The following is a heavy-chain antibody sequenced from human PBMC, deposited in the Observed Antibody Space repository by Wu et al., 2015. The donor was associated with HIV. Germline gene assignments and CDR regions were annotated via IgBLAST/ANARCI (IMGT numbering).Heavy chain of an antibody. V-gene: IGHV1-2*02. D-gene: IGHD3-3*01. CDR2: INPNSGDT. J-gene: IGHJ6*03. CDR3: ARDKVRFLEWLSHSYYYMDV. Sequence: QVQLMQSGAEVKKPGASVKVSCKTSGYSFTGYYLHWVRQAPGQGLEWMGWINPNSGDTNYTQKLQGRVTMTRDTSISTAYMELSRLRSDDTAVYYCARDKVRFLEWLSHSYYYMDVWGKGTTVTVSS. CDR1: GYSFTGYY.